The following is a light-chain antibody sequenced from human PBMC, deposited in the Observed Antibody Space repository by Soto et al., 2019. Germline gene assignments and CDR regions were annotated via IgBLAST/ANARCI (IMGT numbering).Light chain of an antibody. J-gene: IGLJ2*01. V-gene: IGLV1-44*01. CDR1: NSNIGTYT. CDR3: AAWDDSLNGYVV. Sequence: QSVLTQPPSASGTPGQRVTISCFGSNSNIGTYTVNWSQQHPGTPPKLLIYISNQRPSGVPDRFSGSKSGTSASLAISGLQSEDEGDYYCAAWDDSLNGYVVFGGGTKLTVL. CDR2: ISN.